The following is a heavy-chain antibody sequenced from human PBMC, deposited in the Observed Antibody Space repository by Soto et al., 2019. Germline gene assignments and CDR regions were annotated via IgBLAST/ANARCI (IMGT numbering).Heavy chain of an antibody. CDR1: GESFRGYY. J-gene: IGHJ6*02. Sequence: LSLTCVVSGESFRGYYWSWIRQTPGMGLEWIGEVDHRGSTTYKPSLKNRASISIDSSKNLFSLELTSVTAADTALYFCARYEYGNSLYGVDVWGQGTRVTVSS. CDR3: ARYEYGNSLYGVDV. D-gene: IGHD1-7*01. CDR2: VDHRGST. V-gene: IGHV4-34*01.